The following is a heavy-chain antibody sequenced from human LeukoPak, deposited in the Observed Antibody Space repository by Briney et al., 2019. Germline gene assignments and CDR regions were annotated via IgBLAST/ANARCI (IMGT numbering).Heavy chain of an antibody. V-gene: IGHV3-48*03. CDR2: ISRTGSTT. D-gene: IGHD6-13*01. CDR1: GFSFSSHE. J-gene: IGHJ4*02. CDR3: ARETIAGIYDY. Sequence: GGSLRLSCAASGFSFSSHEMNWVRQVPGKGLEWVSYISRTGSTTYHADSVKGRFTISRDNAKNSLYLQMNSLRAEDTAVYYCARETIAGIYDYWGQGTLVTVSS.